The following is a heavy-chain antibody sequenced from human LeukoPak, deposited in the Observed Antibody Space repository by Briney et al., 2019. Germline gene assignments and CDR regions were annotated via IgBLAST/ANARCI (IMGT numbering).Heavy chain of an antibody. CDR2: ISGSGGST. J-gene: IGHJ4*02. CDR3: ARSSDYDSSGSQPLDY. V-gene: IGHV3-23*01. CDR1: GFTFSSYA. D-gene: IGHD3-22*01. Sequence: GGSLRLSCAASGFTFSSYATSWVRQAPGKGLEWVSAISGSGGSTYYADSVKGRFTISRDNSKNTLYLQMNSLRAEDTAVYYCARSSDYDSSGSQPLDYWGQGTLVTVSS.